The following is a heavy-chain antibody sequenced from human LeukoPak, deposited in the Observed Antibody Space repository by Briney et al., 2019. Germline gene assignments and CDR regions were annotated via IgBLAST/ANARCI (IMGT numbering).Heavy chain of an antibody. V-gene: IGHV3-7*01. CDR2: IKIDGTEK. D-gene: IGHD1-26*01. J-gene: IGHJ4*02. CDR1: GFAFGTYW. Sequence: PGGSLRLSCAASGFAFGTYWMTWVRQAPGKGLEWVANIKIDGTEKRYADSVKGRFTISRDNAKNSLYLQMSSLRAEDTAVYYCERRVVGGTDYFDYWGQGTLVTVSS. CDR3: ERRVVGGTDYFDY.